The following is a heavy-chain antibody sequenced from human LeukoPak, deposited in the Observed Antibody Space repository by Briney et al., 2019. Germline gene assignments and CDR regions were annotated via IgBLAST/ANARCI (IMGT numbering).Heavy chain of an antibody. CDR2: ISSSSSTI. CDR1: GFTFSRYS. Sequence: GGSLRLSCAASGFTFSRYSMNWVRQAPGKGLEWVSYISSSSSTIYYADSVKGRFTISRDNAKNSLYLQMNSLRAEDTAVYYCARVSIAAVGREFDYWGQGTLVTVSS. J-gene: IGHJ4*02. D-gene: IGHD6-13*01. CDR3: ARVSIAAVGREFDY. V-gene: IGHV3-48*01.